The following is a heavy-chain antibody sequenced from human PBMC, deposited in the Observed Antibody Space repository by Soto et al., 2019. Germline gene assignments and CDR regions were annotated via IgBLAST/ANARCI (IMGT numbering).Heavy chain of an antibody. CDR3: AKDGPLYCSGGSCYWGANYYYYGMDV. CDR1: GFTFSSYA. D-gene: IGHD2-15*01. V-gene: IGHV3-23*01. J-gene: IGHJ6*02. Sequence: PGGSLRLSCAASGFTFSSYAMSWVRQAPGKGLEWVSAISGSGGSTYYADSVKGRFTISRDNSKNTLYLQMNSLRAEDTAVYYCAKDGPLYCSGGSCYWGANYYYYGMDVWGQGTTVTVSS. CDR2: ISGSGGST.